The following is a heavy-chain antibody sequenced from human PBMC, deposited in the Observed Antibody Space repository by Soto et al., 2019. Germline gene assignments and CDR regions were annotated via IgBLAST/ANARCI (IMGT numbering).Heavy chain of an antibody. CDR2: IIPVFGRP. Sequence: GASVKVSCKASGYTFTGYYMHWVRQAPGQGLEWMGGIIPVFGRPNYAQRFRGRLTITADESTSTSYMELIDLTSEDTAVYYCAREASGYDFWGQGTQVTVSS. CDR1: GYTFTGYY. D-gene: IGHD5-12*01. J-gene: IGHJ1*01. CDR3: AREASGYDF. V-gene: IGHV1-69*13.